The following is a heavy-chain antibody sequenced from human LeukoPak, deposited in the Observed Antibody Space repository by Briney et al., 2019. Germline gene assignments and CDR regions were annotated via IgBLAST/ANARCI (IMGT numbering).Heavy chain of an antibody. V-gene: IGHV3-23*01. Sequence: PGGSLRLSCAASGFTFSSYAMSWVRQAPGKGLEWVSAISGSGGRTYYADSVKGRFTISRDNSKNTLYLQMNSLRAEDTAVYYCAKTPSLASTYYDFWSGYNYYYMDVWGKGTTVTVSS. CDR1: GFTFSSYA. CDR2: ISGSGGRT. CDR3: AKTPSLASTYYDFWSGYNYYYMDV. J-gene: IGHJ6*03. D-gene: IGHD3-3*01.